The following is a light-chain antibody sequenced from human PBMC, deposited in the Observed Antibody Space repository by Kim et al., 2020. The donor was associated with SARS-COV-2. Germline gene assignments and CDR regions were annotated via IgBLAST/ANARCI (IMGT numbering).Light chain of an antibody. CDR2: EVS. CDR3: CSYAGSSTPYV. V-gene: IGLV2-23*02. J-gene: IGLJ1*01. Sequence: QSALTQPASVSWSPGQSITISCTGTSSDVGNYNLVSWYQQHPGKAPKLMIYEVSKRPSGVSNRFSGSKSGNTASLTISGLQAEDEADYYCCSYAGSSTPYVFGTGTKVTVL. CDR1: SSDVGNYNL.